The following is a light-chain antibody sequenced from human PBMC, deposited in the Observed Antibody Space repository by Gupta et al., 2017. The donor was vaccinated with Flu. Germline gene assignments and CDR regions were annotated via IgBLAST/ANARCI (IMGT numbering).Light chain of an antibody. J-gene: IGKJ4*01. Sequence: DIVMTQSPDSLDVSLGERANINCKSSQSVLYSSNNKNYLAWYQQKPGQPPKLLIYWASTRESGVPDRFSGSGSGTDFTLTISSLQAEDVAVYYCQQYYSTPLTFGGGTKVEI. CDR3: QQYYSTPLT. CDR2: WAS. V-gene: IGKV4-1*01. CDR1: QSVLYSSNNKNY.